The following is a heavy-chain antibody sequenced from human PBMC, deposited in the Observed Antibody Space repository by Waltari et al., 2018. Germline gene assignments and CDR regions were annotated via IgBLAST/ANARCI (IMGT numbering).Heavy chain of an antibody. CDR3: AGDRAIGLFFDY. V-gene: IGHV4-4*02. CDR2: VYHSGKT. D-gene: IGHD2-2*01. CDR1: W. Sequence: WWGWVRQSPEKGLELIGQVYHSGKTHYNPSLQSRVTISVDKPKNQFSLNLNSVTAADTAVYYCAGDRAIGLFFDYWGRGTLVTVSS. J-gene: IGHJ4*02.